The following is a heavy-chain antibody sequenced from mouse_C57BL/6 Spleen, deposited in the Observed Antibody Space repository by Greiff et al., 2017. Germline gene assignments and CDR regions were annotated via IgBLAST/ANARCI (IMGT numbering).Heavy chain of an antibody. V-gene: IGHV14-3*01. J-gene: IGHJ4*01. CDR1: GFNIKNTY. Sequence: VQLQQSVAELVRPGASVKLSCTASGFNIKNTYMHWVKQRPEQGLAWIGRIDPANGNTKYAPKFQGKATITADTSSNTAYLQLSSLTSEDTAIYYCARSAYYSNYAYAMDYWGQGTSVTVSS. CDR2: IDPANGNT. CDR3: ARSAYYSNYAYAMDY. D-gene: IGHD2-5*01.